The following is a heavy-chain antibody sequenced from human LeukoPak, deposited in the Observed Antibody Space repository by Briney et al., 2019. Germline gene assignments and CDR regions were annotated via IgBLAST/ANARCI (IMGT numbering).Heavy chain of an antibody. CDR3: AKDPPRAAWFSADYTNYGD. CDR1: GFTFSSYG. V-gene: IGHV3-30*02. CDR2: IRYDGSNK. J-gene: IGHJ4*02. Sequence: GGSLRLSCAASGFTFSSYGMHWVRQAPGKGLEWVAFIRYDGSNKYYADSVKGRFTISRDNSKNTLYLQMNSLRVEDTAVYYCAKDPPRAAWFSADYTNYGDWGQGTLVTVSS. D-gene: IGHD4-11*01.